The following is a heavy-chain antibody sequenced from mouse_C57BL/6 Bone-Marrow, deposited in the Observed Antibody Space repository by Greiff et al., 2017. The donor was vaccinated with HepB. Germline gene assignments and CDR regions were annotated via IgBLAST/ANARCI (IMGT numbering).Heavy chain of an antibody. J-gene: IGHJ3*01. CDR2: IDPSDSYT. CDR1: GYTFTSYW. CDR3: AITVYYSNQGAY. D-gene: IGHD2-5*01. V-gene: IGHV1-59*01. Sequence: QVQLQQPGAELVRPGTSVKLSCKASGYTFTSYWMHWVKQRPGQGLEWIGVIDPSDSYTNYNQKFKGKATLTVDTSSSTAYMQLSSLTSEDSAVYYCAITVYYSNQGAYWGQGTLVTVSA.